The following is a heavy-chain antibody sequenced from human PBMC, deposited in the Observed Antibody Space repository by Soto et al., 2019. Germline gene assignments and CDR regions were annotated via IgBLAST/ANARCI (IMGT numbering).Heavy chain of an antibody. J-gene: IGHJ4*02. Sequence: KTSETLSLTCAVSGDSISNNNWWSWVRQPPGKGLEWIGEIYHSGSTNYNPSLKSRVTISVDKPKNQFSLKLTSVTAADTAVYYCARSYSVTGSSDYWGQGTLVTVSS. CDR3: ARSYSVTGSSDY. CDR2: IYHSGST. D-gene: IGHD3-9*01. CDR1: GDSISNNNW. V-gene: IGHV4-4*02.